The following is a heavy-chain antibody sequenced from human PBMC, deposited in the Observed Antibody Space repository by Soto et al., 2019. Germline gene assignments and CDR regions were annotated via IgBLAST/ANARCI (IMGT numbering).Heavy chain of an antibody. CDR1: GGSISSYY. V-gene: IGHV4-59*08. J-gene: IGHJ4*02. CDR3: ARQVGGWAPWYFDY. D-gene: IGHD6-19*01. Sequence: PSATLSLTCTVSGGSISSYYWSWILQPPGKGLEWIGYIYYSGSTNYNPSLKSRVTISVDTSKNQFSLKLSSVTAADTAVYYCARQVGGWAPWYFDYWGQGTLVTVS. CDR2: IYYSGST.